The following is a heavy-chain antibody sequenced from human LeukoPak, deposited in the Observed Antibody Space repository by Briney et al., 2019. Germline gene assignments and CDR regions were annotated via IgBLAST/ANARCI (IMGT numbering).Heavy chain of an antibody. CDR3: AKDLSTVREYAFDI. V-gene: IGHV3-23*01. CDR1: GFTFSSYA. Sequence: PGGSLTLSCAASGFTFSSYAMIWVRHSPGKGLEWVSAISGSGGSTYYADSVKRRFTISRDNSKNTLYLQMNSLRGEDTAVYYCAKDLSTVREYAFDIWGQGTMVNVSS. J-gene: IGHJ3*02. D-gene: IGHD4-11*01. CDR2: ISGSGGST.